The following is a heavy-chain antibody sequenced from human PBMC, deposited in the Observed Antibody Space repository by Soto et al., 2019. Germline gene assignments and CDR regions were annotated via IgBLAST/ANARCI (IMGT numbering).Heavy chain of an antibody. D-gene: IGHD3-22*01. J-gene: IGHJ4*01. CDR3: ARLCDYYPAFDY. V-gene: IGHV4-59*08. CDR2: IYYTGTT. CDR1: GSPISSYY. Sequence: SETLSLTCNVSGSPISSYYWSWFRQPPGQGLEWVGYIYYTGTTTYNPSLRSRVAISVDASKSQFSLDLRSVTAADTAVYYCARLCDYYPAFDYWGHGALVTVSS.